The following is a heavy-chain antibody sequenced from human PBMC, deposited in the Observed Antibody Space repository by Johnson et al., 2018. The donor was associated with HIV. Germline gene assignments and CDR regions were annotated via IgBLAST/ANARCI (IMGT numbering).Heavy chain of an antibody. V-gene: IGHV3-23*04. D-gene: IGHD3-9*01. CDR1: GFAFSSYA. J-gene: IGHJ3*02. CDR2: ISGSGGST. Sequence: VQLVESGGGLVQPGGSLRLSCAASGFAFSSYAVTWVRQTSGKGLEWVSAISGSGGSTYYAASVKGRFTISRDNSKRTLYLQMNSLRAEDTAVYYCAKGLRYFDWLGANDACDIWGQGTMVTVSS. CDR3: AKGLRYFDWLGANDACDI.